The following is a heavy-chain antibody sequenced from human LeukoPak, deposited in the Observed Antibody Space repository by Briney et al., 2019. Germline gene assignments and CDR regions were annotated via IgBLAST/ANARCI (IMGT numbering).Heavy chain of an antibody. Sequence: GGSLRLSCAASGFTFSSYEMNWVRQAPGKGLEWVSYISSSGSTIYYVDSVKGRFTISRDNAKNSLYLQMNSLRAEDTAVYYCARDCSGGSCYSPYYGMDVWGQGTTVTVSS. CDR3: ARDCSGGSCYSPYYGMDV. J-gene: IGHJ6*02. V-gene: IGHV3-48*03. D-gene: IGHD2-15*01. CDR2: ISSSGSTI. CDR1: GFTFSSYE.